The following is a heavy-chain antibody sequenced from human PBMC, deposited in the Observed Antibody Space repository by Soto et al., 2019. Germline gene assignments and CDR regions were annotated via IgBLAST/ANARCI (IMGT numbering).Heavy chain of an antibody. V-gene: IGHV4-59*01. Sequence: PSETLSLTCTVSGGSISSYFWSWIRQPPGKGLEWIGYIYYSGSTNYNPSLKSRVTISVDTSKNQLSLKLSSVTAADTAVYYCARGLITGSHYSGGWYYFDSWGQGTQVTVSS. CDR2: IYYSGST. D-gene: IGHD6-19*01. CDR3: ARGLITGSHYSGGWYYFDS. CDR1: GGSISSYF. J-gene: IGHJ4*02.